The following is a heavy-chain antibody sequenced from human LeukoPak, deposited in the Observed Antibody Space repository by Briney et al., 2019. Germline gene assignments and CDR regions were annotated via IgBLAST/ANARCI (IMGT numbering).Heavy chain of an antibody. V-gene: IGHV1-24*01. D-gene: IGHD6-19*01. CDR2: FDPEDGET. CDR1: GYTLTELS. Sequence: ASVKVSCKVSGYTLTELSMHWVRQAPGKGLEWMGGFDPEDGETIYAQKFQGRVTMTEDTSTDTAYMELSSLRSEDTAVYYCATTGLGSGWTYYFDYWGQGTPVTVSS. CDR3: ATTGLGSGWTYYFDY. J-gene: IGHJ4*02.